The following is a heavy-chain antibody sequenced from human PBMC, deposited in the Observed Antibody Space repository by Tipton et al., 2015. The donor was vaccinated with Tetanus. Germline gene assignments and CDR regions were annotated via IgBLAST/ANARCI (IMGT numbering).Heavy chain of an antibody. CDR2: IYESGDT. D-gene: IGHD3-3*01. CDR3: ARHQSGFFTPFDY. J-gene: IGHJ4*02. V-gene: IGHV4-39*01. Sequence: TLSLTCTVSGGSIRGGTFYWGWIRQPPGKGLEWIGSIYESGDTYYIPSLKGRVTISVDTSKNQFSLILNSMAATDTGVYYCARHQSGFFTPFDYWGQGNLVTVSS. CDR1: GGSIRGGTFY.